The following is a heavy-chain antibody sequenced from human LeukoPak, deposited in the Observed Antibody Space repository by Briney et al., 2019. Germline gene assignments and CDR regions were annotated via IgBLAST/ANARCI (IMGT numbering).Heavy chain of an antibody. D-gene: IGHD1-26*01. Sequence: ASVNVSCKASGYTFTSYAIHWVRQAPGQRLEWMGWVSAGNGNTKYSQNFQGRVTFISNTSATTAFMELSSLRSEDAAVYYCARDSGSGNNDYWGQGTLVTVSS. CDR3: ARDSGSGNNDY. V-gene: IGHV1-3*01. J-gene: IGHJ4*02. CDR1: GYTFTSYA. CDR2: VSAGNGNT.